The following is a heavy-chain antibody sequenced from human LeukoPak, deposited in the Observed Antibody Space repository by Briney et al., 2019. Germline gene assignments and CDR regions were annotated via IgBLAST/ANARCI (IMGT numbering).Heavy chain of an antibody. V-gene: IGHV4-59*01. Sequence: SETLSLTCTVSGGSISSYYWSWIRQPPGKGLEWIGYIYYSGSTNYTPSLKSRVTISVDTSKNQFSLKLSSVTAADTAVYYCARQSGNYDFWSGPLGAFDIWGQGTMVTVSS. D-gene: IGHD3-3*01. CDR2: IYYSGST. CDR1: GGSISSYY. CDR3: ARQSGNYDFWSGPLGAFDI. J-gene: IGHJ3*02.